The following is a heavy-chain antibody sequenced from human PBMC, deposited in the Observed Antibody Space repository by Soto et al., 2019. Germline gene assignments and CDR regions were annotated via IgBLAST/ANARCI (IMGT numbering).Heavy chain of an antibody. J-gene: IGHJ4*02. CDR2: IYYSGST. CDR3: ERGTSALEFDY. Sequence: SETLSLTCTVSGGSISSYYWSWIRQPPGKGLEWIGFIYYSGSTSYNPSLKSRVTISVDTSKNQFTLKVSSVTAADTAVYYCERGTSALEFDYWGQGHLVTVSS. V-gene: IGHV4-59*08. CDR1: GGSISSYY. D-gene: IGHD1-1*01.